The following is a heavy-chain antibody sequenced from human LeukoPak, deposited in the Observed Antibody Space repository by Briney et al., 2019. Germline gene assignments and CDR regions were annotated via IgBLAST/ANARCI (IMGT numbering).Heavy chain of an antibody. V-gene: IGHV3-23*01. Sequence: GGSLRLSCAASRFTISSYAMSRVRQAPGKGLEWVSGISGSSGSTYYADSVKGRFTISRDNAKNSLYLQMNSLRAEDTAVYYCARDLVVGAMVYAFDIWGQGTMVTVSS. CDR1: RFTISSYA. CDR2: ISGSSGST. CDR3: ARDLVVGAMVYAFDI. J-gene: IGHJ3*02. D-gene: IGHD1-26*01.